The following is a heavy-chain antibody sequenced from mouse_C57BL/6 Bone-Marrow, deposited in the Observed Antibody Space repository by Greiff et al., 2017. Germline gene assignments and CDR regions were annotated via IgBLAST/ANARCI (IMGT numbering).Heavy chain of an antibody. Sequence: EVQGVESGGGLVQPGGSMKLSCVASGFTFSNYWMNWVRQSPEKGLEWVAQIRLKSDNYATHYAESVKGRFTISRDDSKSSVYLQMNNLRAEDTGIYYCTAARGYAMDYWGQGTSVTVSS. CDR3: TAARGYAMDY. V-gene: IGHV6-3*01. CDR2: IRLKSDNYAT. CDR1: GFTFSNYW. J-gene: IGHJ4*01.